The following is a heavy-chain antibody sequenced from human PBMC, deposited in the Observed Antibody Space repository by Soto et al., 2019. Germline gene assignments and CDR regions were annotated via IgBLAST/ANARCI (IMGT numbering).Heavy chain of an antibody. CDR3: ASLPPGGGGYFDL. Sequence: QLQLQESGPGLVKPSETLSLTCTVSGGSISSSSYYWGWIRQPPGKGLEWIGSIYYSGSTYYNPSLKSRVTISVDTSKNQFSLKLSSVTAADTAVYYCASLPPGGGGYFDLWGRGTLVTVSS. CDR1: GGSISSSSYY. CDR2: IYYSGST. J-gene: IGHJ2*01. V-gene: IGHV4-39*01. D-gene: IGHD3-16*01.